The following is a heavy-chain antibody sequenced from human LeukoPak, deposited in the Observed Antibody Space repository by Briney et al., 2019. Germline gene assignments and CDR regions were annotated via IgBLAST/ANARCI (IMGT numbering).Heavy chain of an antibody. J-gene: IGHJ4*02. CDR3: ARAGRGYSYGYFDY. CDR2: INPNSGGT. Sequence: ASVKVSCKASGYTFTSYYMHWVRQAPGQGLEWMGWINPNSGGTNYAQKFQGRVTMTRDTSISTAYMELSRLRSDDTAVYYCARAGRGYSYGYFDYWGQGTLVTVSS. D-gene: IGHD5-18*01. V-gene: IGHV1-2*02. CDR1: GYTFTSYY.